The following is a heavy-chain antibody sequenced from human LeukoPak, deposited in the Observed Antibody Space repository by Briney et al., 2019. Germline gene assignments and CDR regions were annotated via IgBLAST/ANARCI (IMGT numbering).Heavy chain of an antibody. CDR2: ISATADRT. J-gene: IGHJ4*02. D-gene: IGHD3-22*01. CDR3: ARDYHDSSGYYYDY. CDR1: GFPFSGYT. Sequence: GGSLRLSCVASGFPFSGYTMSWVRQAPEKGLERVSAISATADRTYYAESVKGRFTISRDNSRNTLYLQLNSLRAEDTALYYCARDYHDSSGYYYDYWGLGTPVTVSS. V-gene: IGHV3-23*01.